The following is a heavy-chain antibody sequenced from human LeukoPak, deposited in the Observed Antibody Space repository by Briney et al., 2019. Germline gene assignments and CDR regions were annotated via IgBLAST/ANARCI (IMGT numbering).Heavy chain of an antibody. CDR3: ALIWFGDQYRGGFDY. Sequence: ASVKVSCKAAGYTFTTYAIHWVRQAPGQRLEWMEWINAGNGNTRYLQKFQGRVTITRDTSASIAYMDLSSLRSEDTAVYYCALIWFGDQYRGGFDYWGQGTLVTVSS. CDR2: INAGNGNT. D-gene: IGHD3-10*01. CDR1: GYTFTTYA. V-gene: IGHV1-3*01. J-gene: IGHJ4*02.